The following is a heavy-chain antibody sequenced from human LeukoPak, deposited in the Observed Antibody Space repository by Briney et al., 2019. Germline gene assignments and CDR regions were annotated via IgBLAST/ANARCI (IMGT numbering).Heavy chain of an antibody. CDR2: INTNTGDP. D-gene: IGHD1-26*01. J-gene: IGHJ6*02. CDR3: ARDPSGTYGYYYYGMDV. CDR1: GYTFTSCA. Sequence: ASVKVSCKASGYTFTSCAINWVRQAPGQGLEWKGWINTNTGDPTYAQGFTGRFVFSLDTSVGTAYLQINSLKAEDTAVYFCARDPSGTYGYYYYGMDVWGQGTTVTVSS. V-gene: IGHV7-4-1*02.